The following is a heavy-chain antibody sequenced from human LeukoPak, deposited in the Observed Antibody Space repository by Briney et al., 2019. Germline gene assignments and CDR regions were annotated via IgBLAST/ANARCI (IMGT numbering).Heavy chain of an antibody. CDR2: ISAYNGNT. CDR1: GYTFTSYG. J-gene: IGHJ5*02. D-gene: IGHD3-22*01. CDR3: ARELYYYDSSGYSNWFDP. V-gene: IGHV1-18*01. Sequence: ASVKVSCKASGYTFTSYGISWVRQAPGQGLEWMGWISAYNGNTNYAQKLQGRVTMTTDTSTSTAYMELRSLRSDDTVVYYCARELYYYDSSGYSNWFDPWGQGTLVTVSS.